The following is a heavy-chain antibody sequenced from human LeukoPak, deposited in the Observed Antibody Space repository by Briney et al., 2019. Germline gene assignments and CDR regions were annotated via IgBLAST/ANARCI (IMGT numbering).Heavy chain of an antibody. CDR1: GFTFDDYT. CDR2: ISLDGGST. J-gene: IGHJ6*02. D-gene: IGHD6-19*01. CDR3: GKGAQGRPWLNMDV. V-gene: IGHV3-43*01. Sequence: GGSLRLSCAASGFTFDDYTMHWVRQAPGKGLEWVSLISLDGGSTYYADSVKGRLTISRDNSKNSLYLQMKSLRTEDTALYYCGKGAQGRPWLNMDVWGQGTTVTVSS.